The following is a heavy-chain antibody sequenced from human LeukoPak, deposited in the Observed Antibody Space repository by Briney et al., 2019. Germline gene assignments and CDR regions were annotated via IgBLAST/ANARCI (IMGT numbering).Heavy chain of an antibody. Sequence: PGGSLRLSCAASGFTLSSYAMSWVRQAPGKGLEWVSAISGSGGSTYYADSVKGRFTISRDNSKNTLYLQMNSLRAEDTAVYYCAKDSRGYSYGGFDYWGQGTLVTVSS. J-gene: IGHJ4*02. CDR1: GFTLSSYA. CDR3: AKDSRGYSYGGFDY. D-gene: IGHD5-18*01. CDR2: ISGSGGST. V-gene: IGHV3-23*01.